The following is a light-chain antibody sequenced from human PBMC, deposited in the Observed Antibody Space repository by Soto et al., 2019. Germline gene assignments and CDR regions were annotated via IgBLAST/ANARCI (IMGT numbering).Light chain of an antibody. CDR2: GAS. V-gene: IGKV1-27*01. CDR1: QGISYH. CDR3: QQSYSTPRT. J-gene: IGKJ1*01. Sequence: DLQMTQSPSPLSASVGDRVTITCRASQGISYHVAWYQQKPGKVPKLLIYGASTLQSGVPSRFSGSGSGTDFTLTISSLQPEDFATYYCQQSYSTPRTFGQGTKVDIK.